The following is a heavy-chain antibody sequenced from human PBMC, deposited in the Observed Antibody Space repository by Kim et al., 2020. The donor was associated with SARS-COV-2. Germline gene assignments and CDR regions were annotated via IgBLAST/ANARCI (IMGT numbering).Heavy chain of an antibody. Sequence: SVKVSCKASGGTFSSYAISWVRQAPGQGLEWMGGIIPIFGTANYAQKFQGRVTITADESTSTAYMELSSLRSEDTAVYYCARDLRQYYYDSSVPWFDPWGQGTLVTVSS. CDR1: GGTFSSYA. V-gene: IGHV1-69*13. CDR2: IIPIFGTA. D-gene: IGHD3-22*01. CDR3: ARDLRQYYYDSSVPWFDP. J-gene: IGHJ5*02.